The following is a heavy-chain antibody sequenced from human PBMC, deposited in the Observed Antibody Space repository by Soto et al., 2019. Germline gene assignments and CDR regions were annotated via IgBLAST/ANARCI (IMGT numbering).Heavy chain of an antibody. D-gene: IGHD1-1*01. CDR3: VRETGFTTTSDAFNI. Sequence: EVQLVESGGGLVQPGGSLRLSCAASGFTFSGSDMYWVRHTRGKGLEWVSGIGTGGDTYYADSVRGRFTISREDAKGSLYLQMNSLRVEDTAVYYCVRETGFTTTSDAFNIWGQGTMVTVSS. V-gene: IGHV3-13*01. CDR2: IGTGGDT. J-gene: IGHJ3*02. CDR1: GFTFSGSD.